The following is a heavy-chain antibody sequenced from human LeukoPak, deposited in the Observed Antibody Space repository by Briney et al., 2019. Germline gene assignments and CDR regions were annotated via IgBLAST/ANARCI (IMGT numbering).Heavy chain of an antibody. CDR2: IYYSGTT. D-gene: IGHD1-26*01. Sequence: SETLSLTCTVSGGSINSYYWSWIRQPPGKGLEWIGYIYYSGTTNYNPPLKSRITISVDTSKNQFSLKLNSVTAADTAVYYCARTRGSYYGYYFDYWGRGSLVTVSS. CDR1: GGSINSYY. J-gene: IGHJ4*02. CDR3: ARTRGSYYGYYFDY. V-gene: IGHV4-59*08.